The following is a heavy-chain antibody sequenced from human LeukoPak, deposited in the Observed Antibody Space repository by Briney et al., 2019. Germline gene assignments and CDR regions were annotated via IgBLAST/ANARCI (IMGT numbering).Heavy chain of an antibody. CDR2: IKHDGSEK. Sequence: GGSLRLSCAASGFTFSSYSMNWVRQAPGKGLQWVANIKHDGSEKNYVDSVKGRFTISKDNAKNSLSLQMSSLRVEDTAIYYCARERPGSASAFDYWGQGTLVTVSS. J-gene: IGHJ4*02. D-gene: IGHD6-25*01. V-gene: IGHV3-7*01. CDR3: ARERPGSASAFDY. CDR1: GFTFSSYS.